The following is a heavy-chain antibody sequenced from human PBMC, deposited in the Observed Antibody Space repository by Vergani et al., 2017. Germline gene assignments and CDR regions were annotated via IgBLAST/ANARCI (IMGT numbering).Heavy chain of an antibody. V-gene: IGHV3-23*01. CDR3: GRGSDNYN. J-gene: IGHJ4*02. CDR2: IKNTGDST. D-gene: IGHD5-24*01. CDR1: GFPFSSHA. Sequence: EVKMLESGGGLVQPGGSLRLSCAASGFPFSSHAMSWVRQGHGQGLEWVSSIKNTGDSTHYADIVKGRFTISRDNSKNTLYLQMNNLRVEDTAVDYCGRGSDNYNGGQGTRVTVS.